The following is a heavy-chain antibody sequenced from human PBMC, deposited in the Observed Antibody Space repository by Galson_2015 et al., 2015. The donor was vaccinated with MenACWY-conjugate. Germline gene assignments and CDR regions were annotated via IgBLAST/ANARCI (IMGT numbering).Heavy chain of an antibody. Sequence: ISSTSRTIHYADSVKGRLTISRDNFKNTLYLQINSLRAEDTAIYYCAKGGDSGYSDVYNYWGQGTLVGVSS. D-gene: IGHD5-18*01. V-gene: IGHV3-23*01. J-gene: IGHJ4*02. CDR3: AKGGDSGYSDVYNY. CDR2: ISSTSRTI.